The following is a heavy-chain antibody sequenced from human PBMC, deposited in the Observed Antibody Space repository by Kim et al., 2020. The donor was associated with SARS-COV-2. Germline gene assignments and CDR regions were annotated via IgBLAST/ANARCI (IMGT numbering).Heavy chain of an antibody. Sequence: PSETLSLTCTVSGGSISGYHWSWIRQSPGRGLEWIGYIYYSGNTNYSPSLKSRVTISIDTSKNQFSLKLRSVTAADTAVYYCARGTYDYVWGSYRFVYWGQGTLVTVSS. CDR3: ARGTYDYVWGSYRFVY. D-gene: IGHD3-16*02. CDR2: IYYSGNT. V-gene: IGHV4-59*01. CDR1: GGSISGYH. J-gene: IGHJ4*02.